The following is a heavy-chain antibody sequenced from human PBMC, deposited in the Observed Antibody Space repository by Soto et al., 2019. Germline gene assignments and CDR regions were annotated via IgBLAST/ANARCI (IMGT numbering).Heavy chain of an antibody. CDR3: ARPHGGSSGWDNWFDP. CDR2: IYFSGST. Sequence: PSETLSLTCTVSGGSISTYYWSWIRQPPGKGLEWIGYIYFSGSTNYNPSLKSRVTISVDTSNNQFSLKLSSVTAADTAVYYCARPHGGSSGWDNWFDPWGQGTRVTVS. J-gene: IGHJ5*02. D-gene: IGHD6-25*01. CDR1: GGSISTYY. V-gene: IGHV4-59*08.